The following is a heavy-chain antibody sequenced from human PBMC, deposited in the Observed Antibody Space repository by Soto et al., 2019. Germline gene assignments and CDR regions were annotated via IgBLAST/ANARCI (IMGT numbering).Heavy chain of an antibody. CDR1: GGTFNSYA. V-gene: IGHV1-69*12. CDR2: IIPISGTA. J-gene: IGHJ5*02. Sequence: QVQLVQSGAEVKKPGSSVKVSCKASGGTFNSYAISWLRQAPGQGLEWMGEIIPISGTANYAQKLQGRVTITADESTSTAYMELSSLTSEDTAVYYCAGAGHWYDPWGQGTLVSVSS. CDR3: AGAGHWYDP.